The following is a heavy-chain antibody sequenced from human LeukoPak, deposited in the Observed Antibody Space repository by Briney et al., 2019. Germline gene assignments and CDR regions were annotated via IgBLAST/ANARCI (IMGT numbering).Heavy chain of an antibody. CDR3: ARAGSGGYYFDD. CDR1: GGSFSSGTYY. J-gene: IGHJ4*02. V-gene: IGHV4-31*03. CDR2: IYYSGIT. Sequence: PLETLSLTCTVSGGSFSSGTYYWSWIRQHPGKGLEWIGYIYYSGITYYNPSLTSRVTISIDPSKRQFPLRLSSVTAADTAVYYCARAGSGGYYFDDWGQGTLVTVSP. D-gene: IGHD3-10*01.